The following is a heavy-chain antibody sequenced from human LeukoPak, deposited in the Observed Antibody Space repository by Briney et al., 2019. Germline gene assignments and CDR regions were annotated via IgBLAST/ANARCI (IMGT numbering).Heavy chain of an antibody. V-gene: IGHV3-48*03. CDR1: GFTFRSYE. CDR3: ASLYGSGPNWFDP. D-gene: IGHD3-10*01. Sequence: GGSLRLSCAASGFTFRSYEMNWVRQAPGKGLEWVSYIDSGRGSSTNYADSVKGRFTISRDNAKNSLYLQMNSLRAEDTAVYYCASLYGSGPNWFDPWGQGTLVTVFS. J-gene: IGHJ5*02. CDR2: IDSGRGSST.